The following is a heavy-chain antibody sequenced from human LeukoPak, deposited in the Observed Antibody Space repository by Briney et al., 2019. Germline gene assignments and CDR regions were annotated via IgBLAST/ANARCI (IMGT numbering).Heavy chain of an antibody. Sequence: ASVKVSCKVSGYTLTELSMHWVRQAPGKGLEWMGGFDPEDGETIYAQKFQGRVTMTEDTSTDTAYMELSSLRSEDTAVYYCATSSGYYQYNWFDPWGQGTLVTVSS. CDR1: GYTLTELS. CDR2: FDPEDGET. D-gene: IGHD3-22*01. CDR3: ATSSGYYQYNWFDP. J-gene: IGHJ5*02. V-gene: IGHV1-24*01.